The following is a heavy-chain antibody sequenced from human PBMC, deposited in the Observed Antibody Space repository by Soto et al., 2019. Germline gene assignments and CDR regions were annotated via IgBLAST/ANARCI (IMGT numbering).Heavy chain of an antibody. CDR2: ISGGGSGA. Sequence: VQLLESGGGLVQPGGSLRLSCTASGFTFSDHAMTWVRQAPGKGLEWLSGISGGGSGAYYADSVKGRFTVSRANSNNTLFLQMDSLRVEDTAVYYCAIDLWWYTHWGQGTLVTVSS. CDR3: AIDLWWYTH. J-gene: IGHJ4*02. V-gene: IGHV3-23*01. D-gene: IGHD2-15*01. CDR1: GFTFSDHA.